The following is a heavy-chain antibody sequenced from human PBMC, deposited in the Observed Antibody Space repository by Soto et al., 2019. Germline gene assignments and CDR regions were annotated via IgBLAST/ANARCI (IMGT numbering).Heavy chain of an antibody. CDR1: GGSISSGDYY. V-gene: IGHV4-30-4*01. Sequence: QVQLQESGPGLVKPSQTLSLTCTVSGGSISSGDYYWSWIRQPPGKGLEWIGYIYYSGSTYYNPSLKSRVTRSVATSKHQFSLKLSSVTAADTAVYYCASMYSSSSLLSSPSDYWGQGTLVTVSS. J-gene: IGHJ4*02. CDR3: ASMYSSSSLLSSPSDY. CDR2: IYYSGST. D-gene: IGHD6-6*01.